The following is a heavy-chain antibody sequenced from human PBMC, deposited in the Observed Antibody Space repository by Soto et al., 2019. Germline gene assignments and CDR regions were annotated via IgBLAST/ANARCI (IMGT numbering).Heavy chain of an antibody. V-gene: IGHV3-48*01. Sequence: GGSLRLSCAASGFTFSTYSMNWVRQAPGKGLEWVSYISSSSSTIFYTDSVKGRFTVSRDNAKNSLYLQMNSPRAEDTAVYYWAWPTYDYDSSGPPACWGKGTLFPVSS. J-gene: IGHJ4*02. CDR2: ISSSSSTI. CDR1: GFTFSTYS. CDR3: AWPTYDYDSSGPPAC. D-gene: IGHD3-22*01.